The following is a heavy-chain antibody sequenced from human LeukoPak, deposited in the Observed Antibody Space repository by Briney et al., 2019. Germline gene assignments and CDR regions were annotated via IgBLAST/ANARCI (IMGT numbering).Heavy chain of an antibody. CDR2: ISAYNGNT. J-gene: IGHJ4*02. CDR1: GYTFTSHG. Sequence: GASVKVSCKASGYTFTSHGISWVRQAPGQGLEWMGWISAYNGNTNYAQKLQGRVTMTTDTSTTTAYMELRSLRSDDTAVYYCARVAEPQLLYYFDYWGQGTLVTVSS. CDR3: ARVAEPQLLYYFDY. V-gene: IGHV1-18*01. D-gene: IGHD6-13*01.